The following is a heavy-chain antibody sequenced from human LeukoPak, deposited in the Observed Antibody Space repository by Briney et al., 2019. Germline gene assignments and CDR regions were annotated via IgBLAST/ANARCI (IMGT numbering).Heavy chain of an antibody. CDR3: ARLPNDYGDE. CDR2: INHSGST. D-gene: IGHD4-17*01. V-gene: IGHV4-34*01. J-gene: IGHJ4*02. CDR1: GGSFSGYY. Sequence: PSETLSLTCAVYGGSFSGYYWSWIRQPPGKGLEWIGEINHSGSTNYNPSLKSRVTISVDTSKNQFSLKLSSVTAADTAVYYCARLPNDYGDEWGQGTLVTVSS.